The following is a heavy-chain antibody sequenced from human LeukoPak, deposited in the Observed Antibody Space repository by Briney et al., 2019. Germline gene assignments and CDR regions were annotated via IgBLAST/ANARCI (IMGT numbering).Heavy chain of an antibody. J-gene: IGHJ2*01. Sequence: PSETLSLTCTVSGGSISSYYWSWIRQPAGKGLEWIGRIYTSGSTNYNPSLKSRVTMSVDTSKNQFSLKLSSVTAADTAVYYCARDPNYDSSGYSLYWYFDLWGRGTLVTVSS. V-gene: IGHV4-4*07. D-gene: IGHD3-22*01. CDR3: ARDPNYDSSGYSLYWYFDL. CDR2: IYTSGST. CDR1: GGSISSYY.